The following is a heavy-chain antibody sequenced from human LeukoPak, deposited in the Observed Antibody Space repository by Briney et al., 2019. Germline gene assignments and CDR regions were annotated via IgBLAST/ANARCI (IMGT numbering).Heavy chain of an antibody. CDR1: GYTFTSYG. CDR2: IRTYNGNT. Sequence: GASVKVSCKASGYTFTSYGINWVRQAPGQGLEWMGWIRTYNGNTNYAQKLQGRVTVTTDTSTSTAYMEPRSLRSDDTAVYYCARVNYDILTGPSSYYYYYGMDVWGKGTTVTVSS. CDR3: ARVNYDILTGPSSYYYYYGMDV. D-gene: IGHD3-9*01. J-gene: IGHJ6*04. V-gene: IGHV1-18*04.